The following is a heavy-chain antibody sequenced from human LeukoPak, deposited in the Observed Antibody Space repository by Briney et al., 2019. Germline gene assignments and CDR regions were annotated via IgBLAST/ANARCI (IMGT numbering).Heavy chain of an antibody. Sequence: GGSPRLSCAASGFTFSSYSMNWVRQAPGKGLEWVSSISSSSSYIYYADSVKGRFTISRDNAKNSLYLQMNSLRAEDTAVYYCARAIGSSWYGYYYYYMDVWGKGTTVTVSS. CDR2: ISSSSSYI. CDR3: ARAIGSSWYGYYYYYMDV. J-gene: IGHJ6*03. V-gene: IGHV3-21*01. D-gene: IGHD6-13*01. CDR1: GFTFSSYS.